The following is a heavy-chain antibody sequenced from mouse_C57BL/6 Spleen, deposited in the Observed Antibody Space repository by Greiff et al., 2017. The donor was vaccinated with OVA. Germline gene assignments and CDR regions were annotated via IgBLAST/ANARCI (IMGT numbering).Heavy chain of an antibody. J-gene: IGHJ2*01. Sequence: LQESGAELVKPGASVKISCKASGYAFSSYWMNWVKQRPGKGLEWIGQIYPGDGDTNYNGKFKGKATLTADKSSSTAYMQLSSLTSEDSAVYFCARTDYYGSRLYFDYWGQGTTLTVSS. CDR3: ARTDYYGSRLYFDY. CDR2: IYPGDGDT. V-gene: IGHV1-80*01. CDR1: GYAFSSYW. D-gene: IGHD1-1*01.